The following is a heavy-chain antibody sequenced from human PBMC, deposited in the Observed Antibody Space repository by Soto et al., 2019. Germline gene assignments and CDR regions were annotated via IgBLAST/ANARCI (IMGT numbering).Heavy chain of an antibody. D-gene: IGHD2-2*01. CDR1: GGTFSSYA. J-gene: IGHJ6*02. CDR3: ARHVPAAGYYYGMDV. Sequence: QVQLVQSGAVVKKPGSSVKVSCKASGGTFSSYAISWVRQAPGQGLEWMGGIIPIFGTANYAQKFQGRVTITADESTSTASMELSSLRSEDTAVYYGARHVPAAGYYYGMDVWGQGTTVTVSS. CDR2: IIPIFGTA. V-gene: IGHV1-69*12.